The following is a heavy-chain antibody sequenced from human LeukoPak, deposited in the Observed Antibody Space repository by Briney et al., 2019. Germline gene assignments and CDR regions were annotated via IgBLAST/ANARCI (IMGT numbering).Heavy chain of an antibody. V-gene: IGHV3-30*18. CDR2: ISYDERNK. D-gene: IGHD2-2*01. J-gene: IGHJ4*02. CDR1: GFTFNTYG. CDR3: ANGAVYCTSPKYPTGSAPSCFAH. Sequence: GGSLRLTCEASGFTFNTYGMHWVRQAPGKGLEWLAVISYDERNKYYADSVKGRFTISRDNSKNTLYLQMSSLRPEDTAVYYCANGAVYCTSPKYPTGSAPSCFAHWGQGTLVTVSS.